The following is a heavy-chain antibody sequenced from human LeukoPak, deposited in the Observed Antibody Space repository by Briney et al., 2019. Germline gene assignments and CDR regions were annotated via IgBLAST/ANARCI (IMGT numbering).Heavy chain of an antibody. CDR3: ARGTSTGYYRTEAFDL. CDR2: IYSGGRT. Sequence: PGGSLRLSCAASGLAVTNNYMTWVRQAPGKGLEWGSVIYSGGRTSYAASVKGRFTVSRDNDKNTVYLQVNGLKLDDTAVYYCARGTSTGYYRTEAFDLWGQGTLVTVSS. J-gene: IGHJ3*01. D-gene: IGHD3-22*01. V-gene: IGHV3-66*01. CDR1: GLAVTNNY.